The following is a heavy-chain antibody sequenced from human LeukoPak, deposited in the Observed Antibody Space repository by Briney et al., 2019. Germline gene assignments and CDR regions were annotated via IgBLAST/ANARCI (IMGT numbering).Heavy chain of an antibody. Sequence: SETLSLTCAVYGGSFSGYYWSWIRQPPGKGLEWIGEINHSGSTNYNPSLKSRVTISVDTSKNQFSLKLSSVTAADTAVYYCAREGYLSYYPYWGQGTLVTVSS. CDR3: AREGYLSYYPY. J-gene: IGHJ4*02. CDR1: GGSFSGYY. D-gene: IGHD3-10*01. V-gene: IGHV4-34*01. CDR2: INHSGST.